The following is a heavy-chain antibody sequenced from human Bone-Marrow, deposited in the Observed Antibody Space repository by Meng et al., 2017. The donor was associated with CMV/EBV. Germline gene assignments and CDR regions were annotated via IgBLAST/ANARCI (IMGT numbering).Heavy chain of an antibody. CDR3: SFGSESYYGVPVNFDY. D-gene: IGHD3-10*01. CDR2: IRSDGTNI. J-gene: IGHJ4*02. Sequence: GESLKISCAASGFIFSSYAMYWVRQAPGEGLQWVAFIRSDGTNIHYRDSVKGRFTISRDNSKNTLYLQMNSLRAEDTAVYYCSFGSESYYGVPVNFDYWGQGKLVHVAS. V-gene: IGHV3-30*02. CDR1: GFIFSSYA.